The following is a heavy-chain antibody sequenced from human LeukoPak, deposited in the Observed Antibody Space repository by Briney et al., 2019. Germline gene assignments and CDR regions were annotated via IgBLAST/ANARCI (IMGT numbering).Heavy chain of an antibody. Sequence: GGSLRLSCAASGFTFSSYWMHWVRKAPGKGLVWVSRINSDGSSTSYADSVKGRFTISRDNAKNTLYLQMNSLRAEDTAVYYCARVGSWKYFDYWGQGTLVTVSS. CDR3: ARVGSWKYFDY. D-gene: IGHD1-1*01. V-gene: IGHV3-74*01. CDR2: INSDGSST. J-gene: IGHJ4*02. CDR1: GFTFSSYW.